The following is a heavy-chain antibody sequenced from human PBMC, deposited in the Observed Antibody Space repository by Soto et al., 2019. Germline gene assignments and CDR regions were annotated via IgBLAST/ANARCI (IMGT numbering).Heavy chain of an antibody. CDR3: ARGFYYYYMDV. V-gene: IGHV4-34*01. J-gene: IGHJ6*03. CDR1: GGSFSGYY. CDR2: INHSGST. Sequence: SETLSLTCAVYGGSFSGYYWSWIRQPPGKGLEWIGEINHSGSTNYNPSLKSRVTISVDTSKNQFSLKLSSVTAADTAVYYCARGFYYYYMDVWGKGTTVTVSS.